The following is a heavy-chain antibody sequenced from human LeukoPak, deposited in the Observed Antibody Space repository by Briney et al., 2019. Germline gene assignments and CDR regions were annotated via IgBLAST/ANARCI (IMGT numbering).Heavy chain of an antibody. CDR1: GFTASSNY. CDR2: INTGETT. CDR3: AKGAFDV. Sequence: GGSLRLSCAASGFTASSNYMSWVRQAPGRGLEWVSCINTGETTFYADSVKGRFTISRDSSKNNLYLHMTSLRDEDTALYYCAKGAFDVWGQGTVVIVSS. J-gene: IGHJ3*01. V-gene: IGHV3-53*01.